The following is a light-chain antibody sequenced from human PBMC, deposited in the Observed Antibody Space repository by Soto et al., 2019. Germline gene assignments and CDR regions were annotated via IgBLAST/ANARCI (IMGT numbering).Light chain of an antibody. CDR3: SSFTDTGTVM. Sequence: QSALTQPASVSGSPGQSFTIPCTGSSSDVGAYHSVSWYQQHPGKAPKLIIFDVSNRPSGVSNRFSGSKSGNTASLTISGLQAEDEADYYCSSFTDTGTVMFGGGTNVTVL. CDR2: DVS. J-gene: IGLJ3*02. V-gene: IGLV2-14*03. CDR1: SSDVGAYHS.